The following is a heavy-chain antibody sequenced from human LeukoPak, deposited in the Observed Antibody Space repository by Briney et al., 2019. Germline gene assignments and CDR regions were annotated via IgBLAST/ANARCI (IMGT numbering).Heavy chain of an antibody. CDR1: GFTFTSYG. J-gene: IGHJ4*02. CDR3: AKDRGIVVVPAAMQVDY. D-gene: IGHD2-2*01. Sequence: GGSLRLSCVASGFTFTSYGMHWVRQAPGKGLEWMSVISYDGSNKYYADSVKGRFTISRDNSKNTRYLQMNSLRAEDTAVYYCAKDRGIVVVPAAMQVDYWGQGTLVTVSS. V-gene: IGHV3-30*18. CDR2: ISYDGSNK.